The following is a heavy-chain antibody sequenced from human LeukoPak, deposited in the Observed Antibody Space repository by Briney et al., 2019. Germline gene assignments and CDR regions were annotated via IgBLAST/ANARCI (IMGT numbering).Heavy chain of an antibody. Sequence: PWGSLRLSCAASGFTFSSYWMSWVRQAPGKGLEWVANIKQDGSEKYYVDSVKGRFTISRDNAKNPLYLQMNSLRAEDTAVYYCASHQEWQLPSALDVWGQGTMVTVSS. D-gene: IGHD2-15*01. CDR2: IKQDGSEK. CDR3: ASHQEWQLPSALDV. V-gene: IGHV3-7*05. J-gene: IGHJ3*01. CDR1: GFTFSSYW.